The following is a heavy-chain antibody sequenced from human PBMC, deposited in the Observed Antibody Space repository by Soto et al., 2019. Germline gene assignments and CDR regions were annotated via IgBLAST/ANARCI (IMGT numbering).Heavy chain of an antibody. J-gene: IGHJ5*01. D-gene: IGHD3-9*01. CDR2: MNPNSGNT. Sequence: GASVKVSCKASGYTFTSYDINWVRQATGQGLEWMGWMNPNSGNTGYAQKFQGRVTMTRNTSISTAYMELSSLRSEDTAVYYCARDNYDILTGYYRGNWFDSWGQGTLVTVSS. CDR3: ARDNYDILTGYYRGNWFDS. CDR1: GYTFTSYD. V-gene: IGHV1-8*01.